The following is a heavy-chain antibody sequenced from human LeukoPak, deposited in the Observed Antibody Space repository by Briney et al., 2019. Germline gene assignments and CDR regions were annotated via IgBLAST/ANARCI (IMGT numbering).Heavy chain of an antibody. CDR1: GFTVSSNY. CDR2: IYSGGST. D-gene: IGHD4-17*01. CDR3: AREVDYGDYYFDY. Sequence: GGSLRLSCAASGFTVSSNYMSWVRQAPGKGLEWVSVIYSGGSTYYADSVKGRFTISRDNSKNTLYLQMNSLRAEGTAVYYCAREVDYGDYYFDYWGQGTLVTVSS. V-gene: IGHV3-66*01. J-gene: IGHJ4*02.